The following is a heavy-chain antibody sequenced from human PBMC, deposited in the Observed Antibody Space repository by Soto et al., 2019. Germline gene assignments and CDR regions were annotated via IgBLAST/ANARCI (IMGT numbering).Heavy chain of an antibody. D-gene: IGHD4-17*01. CDR3: ASGGVTTSYYYYVVAV. V-gene: IGHV1-8*01. CDR1: GYTFTSYD. CDR2: MNPNSGNT. Sequence: QVQLVQSGAEVKKPGASVKVSCKASGYTFTSYDINWVRQATGQGLEWMGWMNPNSGNTGYAQKFQGRVTMTRNTSISTPYMALTTLSSENAAVYSCASGGVTTSYYYYVVAVWGQGTTFPVSS. J-gene: IGHJ6*02.